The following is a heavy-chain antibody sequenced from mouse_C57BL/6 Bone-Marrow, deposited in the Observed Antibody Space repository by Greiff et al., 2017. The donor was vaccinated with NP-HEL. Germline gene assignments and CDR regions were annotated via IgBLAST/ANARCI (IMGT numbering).Heavy chain of an antibody. Sequence: QVQLKQSGAELARPGASVKLSCKASGYTFTSYGISWVKQRTGQGLEWIGEIYPRSGNTYYNEKFKGKATLTADKSSSTAYMELRSLTSEDSAVYFCADYYGSRGFAYWGQGTLVTVSA. CDR3: ADYYGSRGFAY. CDR2: IYPRSGNT. D-gene: IGHD1-1*01. J-gene: IGHJ3*01. V-gene: IGHV1-81*01. CDR1: GYTFTSYG.